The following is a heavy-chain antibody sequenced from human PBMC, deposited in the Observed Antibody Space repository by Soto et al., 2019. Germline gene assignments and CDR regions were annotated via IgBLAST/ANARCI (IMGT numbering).Heavy chain of an antibody. CDR3: ARQDGDGLYYFDY. V-gene: IGHV5-51*01. CDR1: GYTFSIYW. D-gene: IGHD2-21*02. Sequence: GESLKISCKGSGYTFSIYWIAWVRQMPGKGLEWMGVIYPGDSDVRYSPSFQGQVTISADKSISTAYLQWSSLKASDTAMYYCARQDGDGLYYFDYWGQGTLVTVSS. J-gene: IGHJ4*02. CDR2: IYPGDSDV.